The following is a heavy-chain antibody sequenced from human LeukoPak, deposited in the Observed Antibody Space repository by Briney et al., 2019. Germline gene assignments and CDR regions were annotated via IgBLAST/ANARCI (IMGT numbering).Heavy chain of an antibody. CDR3: AMGWWSGYSSIDY. CDR1: GFTFDDYT. J-gene: IGHJ4*02. Sequence: GGSLRLSCAASGFTFDDYTMHWVRQAPGKGLEWVSLISWDGGSTYYADSVKGRFTISRDNSKNSLYLQMNSLRTEDTALYYRAMGWWSGYSSIDYWGQGTLVTVSS. D-gene: IGHD3-3*01. V-gene: IGHV3-43*01. CDR2: ISWDGGST.